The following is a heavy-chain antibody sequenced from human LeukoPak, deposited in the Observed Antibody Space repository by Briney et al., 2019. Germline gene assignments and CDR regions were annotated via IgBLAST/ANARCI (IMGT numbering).Heavy chain of an antibody. D-gene: IGHD6-13*01. Sequence: GGSLRLSCAASGFTFSSYWMHWVRQAPGKGLVWVSGINRDGSSTRYADSVKGRFTISRDSAKNTLFLQMNSLRADDTAVYYCARYSSSWYGTLTNYFDYWGQGTLVTVSS. V-gene: IGHV3-74*01. CDR3: ARYSSSWYGTLTNYFDY. J-gene: IGHJ4*02. CDR1: GFTFSSYW. CDR2: INRDGSST.